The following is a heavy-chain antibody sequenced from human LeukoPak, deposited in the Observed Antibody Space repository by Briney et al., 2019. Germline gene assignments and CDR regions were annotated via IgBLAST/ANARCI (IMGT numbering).Heavy chain of an antibody. CDR3: AREGLRRYCSSTSCYGDDAFDI. D-gene: IGHD2-2*01. CDR2: INPNSGGT. Sequence: ASVKVSCKASGYTFTGYYMHWVQQAPGQGLEWMGWINPNSGGTNYAQKFQGRVTMTRDTSISTAYMELSRLRSDDTAVYYCAREGLRRYCSSTSCYGDDAFDIWGQGTMVTVSS. V-gene: IGHV1-2*02. J-gene: IGHJ3*02. CDR1: GYTFTGYY.